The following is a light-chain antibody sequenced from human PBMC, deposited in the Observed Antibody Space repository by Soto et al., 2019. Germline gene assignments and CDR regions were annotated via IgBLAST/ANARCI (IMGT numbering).Light chain of an antibody. Sequence: DIQMTQSPSSLSASVGDRVTITCRASQGISNYLAWYQQKQGKVRKLQSYAASTLQSGVTSRFSGSGSGTDFSITISSRHHEDVPTYARKKYNSAPHTFGHRTKLEIK. V-gene: IGKV1-27*01. CDR1: QGISNY. J-gene: IGKJ2*01. CDR3: KKYNSAPHT. CDR2: AAS.